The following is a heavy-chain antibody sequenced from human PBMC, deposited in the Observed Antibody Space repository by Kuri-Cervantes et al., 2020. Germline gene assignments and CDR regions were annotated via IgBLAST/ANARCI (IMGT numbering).Heavy chain of an antibody. D-gene: IGHD2/OR15-2a*01. J-gene: IGHJ6*02. CDR1: GFTFSSYG. Sequence: GGSLRLSCAASGFTFSSYGMHWVRQAPGKGLEWVAVISYDGSSKYYADSVKGRFTISRDNSKNTLYLQMNSLRAEDTAVYYCARGGGFLDYYGMDVWGQGTTVTVSS. CDR2: ISYDGSSK. CDR3: ARGGGFLDYYGMDV. V-gene: IGHV3-30*03.